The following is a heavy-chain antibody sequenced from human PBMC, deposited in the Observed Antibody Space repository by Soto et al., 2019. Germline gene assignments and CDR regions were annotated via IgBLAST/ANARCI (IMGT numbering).Heavy chain of an antibody. CDR3: ARDGPRRDGYNI. V-gene: IGHV1-69*06. CDR1: GGTFSSYA. D-gene: IGHD5-12*01. Sequence: SVKVSCKASGGTFSSYAISWVRQAPGQGLEWMGGIIPIFGTANYAQRFQGRVTITADKSTSTAYMELSSLRSEDTAVYYCARDGPRRDGYNIWGQGTLVTSPQ. J-gene: IGHJ1*01. CDR2: IIPIFGTA.